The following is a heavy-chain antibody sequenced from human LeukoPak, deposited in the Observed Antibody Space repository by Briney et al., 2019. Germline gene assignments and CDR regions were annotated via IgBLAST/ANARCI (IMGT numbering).Heavy chain of an antibody. V-gene: IGHV1-2*02. Sequence: GASVKVSCKASGYTFTGYYLHWVRQAPGQGLEWMGLINPNSGTTHYVQKFQGRVTMTWDTSISSAYMELSSLTSDDTAVYYCARDPSSMVRGVIIWYFDYWGQGTLVTVSS. D-gene: IGHD3-10*01. J-gene: IGHJ4*02. CDR2: INPNSGTT. CDR1: GYTFTGYY. CDR3: ARDPSSMVRGVIIWYFDY.